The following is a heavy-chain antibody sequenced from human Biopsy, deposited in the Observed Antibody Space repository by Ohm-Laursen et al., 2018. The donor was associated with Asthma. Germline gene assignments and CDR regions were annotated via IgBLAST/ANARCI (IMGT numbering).Heavy chain of an antibody. CDR1: GFSFSNYG. D-gene: IGHD6-6*01. Sequence: SLRLSCAASGFSFSNYGMHWVRQAPGKGLEGVAGIFFDGSNKYYADSVKGRFTISRDNSKDTLYLQVNSLRGDDTAVYYCARGKTWGRSYYFDYWGQGTLVTVSS. J-gene: IGHJ4*02. CDR3: ARGKTWGRSYYFDY. CDR2: IFFDGSNK. V-gene: IGHV3-30*03.